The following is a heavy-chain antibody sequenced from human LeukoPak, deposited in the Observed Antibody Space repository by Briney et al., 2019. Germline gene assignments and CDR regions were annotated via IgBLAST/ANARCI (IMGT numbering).Heavy chain of an antibody. V-gene: IGHV3-21*01. CDR3: ARGPEYSYGYPNWFDP. CDR1: GFTLSSYS. J-gene: IGHJ5*02. D-gene: IGHD5-18*01. Sequence: GGSLRLSCAASGFTLSSYSMNWVRQAPGKGLEWVSSISSSSSYIYYADSVKGRFTISRDNAKNSLYLQMNSLRAEDTAVYYCARGPEYSYGYPNWFDPWGQGTLVTVSS. CDR2: ISSSSSYI.